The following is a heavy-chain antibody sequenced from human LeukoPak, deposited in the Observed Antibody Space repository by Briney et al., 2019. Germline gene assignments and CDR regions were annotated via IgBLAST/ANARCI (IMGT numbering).Heavy chain of an antibody. J-gene: IGHJ6*04. Sequence: SQTLSLTCAISGDSVSSNSASWNWIRQSPSRGLEWLGRIYYRSKWYDDYAVSVKSRIIITPDTSKNQFSLQLNSVTPEDTAVYYCARDLSPPYYDILTGSGWFDPWGKGTTVTISS. D-gene: IGHD3-9*01. CDR2: IYYRSKWYD. V-gene: IGHV6-1*01. CDR1: GDSVSSNSAS. CDR3: ARDLSPPYYDILTGSGWFDP.